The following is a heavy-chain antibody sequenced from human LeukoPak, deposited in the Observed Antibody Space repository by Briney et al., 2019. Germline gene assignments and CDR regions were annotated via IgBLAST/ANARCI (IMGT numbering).Heavy chain of an antibody. CDR2: MNPNSGNT. Sequence: ASVKVSCKASGYTFTSYDINWVRQTTGQGLEWMGWMNPNSGNTGYAQKFQGRVTITRNTSISTAYMELSSLRSEDTAVYYCARGTSEDSSWYDCWGQGTLVTVSS. V-gene: IGHV1-8*03. CDR3: ARGTSEDSSWYDC. D-gene: IGHD6-13*01. J-gene: IGHJ5*01. CDR1: GYTFTSYD.